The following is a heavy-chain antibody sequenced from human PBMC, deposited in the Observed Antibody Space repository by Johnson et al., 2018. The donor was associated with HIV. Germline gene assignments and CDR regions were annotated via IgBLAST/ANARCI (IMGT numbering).Heavy chain of an antibody. CDR1: GFTFSNYG. CDR3: AGDITGTTEGAFDI. D-gene: IGHD1-7*01. CDR2: IRYDGSNK. J-gene: IGHJ3*02. Sequence: QVQLVESGGGVVQPGRSLRLSCAASGFTFSNYGMHWVRQAPGKGLEWVAFIRYDGSNKYYADSVKGRFTISRDNSKNTLYLQRESLSAEDMVVYYCAGDITGTTEGAFDIWGQGTMVTVSS. V-gene: IGHV3-30*02.